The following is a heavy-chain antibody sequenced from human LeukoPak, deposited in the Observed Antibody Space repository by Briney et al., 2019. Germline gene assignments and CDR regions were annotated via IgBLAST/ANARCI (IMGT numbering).Heavy chain of an antibody. J-gene: IGHJ4*02. CDR2: IYYSGST. CDR1: GGSISSYY. CDR3: ARGSSSGWLDY. Sequence: SETLSLTSTVSGGSISSYYWSWIRQPPGKGLECIGYIYYSGSTNYNPSLKSRVTISVDTSKNQFSLKLSSVTAADTAVYYCARGSSSGWLDYWGQGTLVTVSS. V-gene: IGHV4-59*01. D-gene: IGHD6-19*01.